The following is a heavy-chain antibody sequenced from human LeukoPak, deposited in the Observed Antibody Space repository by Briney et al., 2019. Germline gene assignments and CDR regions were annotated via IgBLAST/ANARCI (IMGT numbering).Heavy chain of an antibody. Sequence: GGSLRLSCAASGFIFSDYAMKWVRQAPGKGLEWVGAISRTSAYIYHSDSVKGRFTLSRDNAGDSVYLQMDSLRAEDTAVYYCARDERKYCSDSSCYPGDYWGQGILVTVSS. CDR1: GFIFSDYA. J-gene: IGHJ4*02. CDR3: ARDERKYCSDSSCYPGDY. D-gene: IGHD2-2*01. CDR2: ISRTSAYI. V-gene: IGHV3-21*01.